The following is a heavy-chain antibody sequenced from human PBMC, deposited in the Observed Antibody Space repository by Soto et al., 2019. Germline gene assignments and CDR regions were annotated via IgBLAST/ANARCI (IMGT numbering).Heavy chain of an antibody. D-gene: IGHD6-13*01. J-gene: IGHJ6*02. Sequence: LRLSCTTSGFTFGDYAMSWFRQAPGKGLEWVGVVRSKAYGGTTDYAASVKGRFDISRDDSKSIAYLQMNSVTTEDTAVYFCARYTYTSRYSYYGMDVWGHGTTVTVSS. V-gene: IGHV3-49*03. CDR1: GFTFGDYA. CDR3: ARYTYTSRYSYYGMDV. CDR2: VRSKAYGGTT.